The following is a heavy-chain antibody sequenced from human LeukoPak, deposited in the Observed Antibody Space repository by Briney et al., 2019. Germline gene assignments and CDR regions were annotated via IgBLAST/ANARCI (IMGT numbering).Heavy chain of an antibody. CDR2: IDPSSTYI. CDR3: TRGSYGDYEY. V-gene: IGHV3-21*01. D-gene: IGHD4-17*01. CDR1: RFTFSSYT. Sequence: GGSLRLSCSASRFTFSSYTMNWVRQAPGKGLEWVSSIDPSSTYIYYADSVKGRFTISRDNAQNSLYLQMNSRRAEDTAVYYCTRGSYGDYEYWGQGTLVTVSS. J-gene: IGHJ4*02.